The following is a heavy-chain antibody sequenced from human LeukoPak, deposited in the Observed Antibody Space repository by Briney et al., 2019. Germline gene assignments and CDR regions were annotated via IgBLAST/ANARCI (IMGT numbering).Heavy chain of an antibody. CDR1: GFTFSSYS. CDR2: ISSSSSYI. D-gene: IGHD3-22*01. J-gene: IGHJ4*02. V-gene: IGHV3-21*01. Sequence: GGSLRLSCAASGFTFSSYSMNWVRQAPGKGLEWVSSISSSSSYIYYADSVKGRFTISRDNAKNSLYLQMNSLRAEDTAVYYCARWVYYDSSSYYYFDYWGQGTLVTVSS. CDR3: ARWVYYDSSSYYYFDY.